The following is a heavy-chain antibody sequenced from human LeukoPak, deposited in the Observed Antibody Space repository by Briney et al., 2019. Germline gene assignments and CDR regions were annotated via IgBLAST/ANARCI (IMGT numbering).Heavy chain of an antibody. CDR2: IRYDGSNK. CDR1: GFTFSTFG. CDR3: VLSGYSSLDS. Sequence: GGSLRLSCAASGFAASGFTFSTFGMHRVRQAPGKGLEWVAFIRYDGSNKYYADSVKGRFAISRDDSKNTLYLQMNSLRAEDTAAYYCVLSGYSSLDSWGQGTLVTVSS. J-gene: IGHJ4*02. D-gene: IGHD3-3*01. V-gene: IGHV3-30*02.